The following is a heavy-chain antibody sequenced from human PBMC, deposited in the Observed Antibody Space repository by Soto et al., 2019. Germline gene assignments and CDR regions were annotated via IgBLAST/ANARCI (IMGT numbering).Heavy chain of an antibody. CDR3: AKDWGFYYYDSSGYYLDAFDI. J-gene: IGHJ3*02. V-gene: IGHV3-23*01. CDR2: ISGSGGST. CDR1: GFTFSSYA. Sequence: GGSLRLSCAASGFTFSSYAMSWVRQAPGKGLEWVSAISGSGGSTYYADSVKGRFTISRDNSKNTLYLQMNSLRAEDTAVYYCAKDWGFYYYDSSGYYLDAFDIWGQGTMVTVS. D-gene: IGHD3-22*01.